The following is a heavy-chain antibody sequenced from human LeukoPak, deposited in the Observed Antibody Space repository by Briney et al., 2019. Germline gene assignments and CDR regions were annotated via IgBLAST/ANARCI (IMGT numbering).Heavy chain of an antibody. CDR3: AREVHGYNRKDMLSETNSYYYMDV. CDR1: GGTFSSYA. J-gene: IGHJ6*03. Sequence: SVKVSCKASGGTFSSYAISRVRQAPGQGLEWMGGIIPMFGSANYTQKFQDRVTITADESTGTAYMELSSLRSEDTAVYFCAREVHGYNRKDMLSETNSYYYMDVWGKGTSVTVSS. CDR2: IIPMFGSA. V-gene: IGHV1-69*13. D-gene: IGHD1-20*01.